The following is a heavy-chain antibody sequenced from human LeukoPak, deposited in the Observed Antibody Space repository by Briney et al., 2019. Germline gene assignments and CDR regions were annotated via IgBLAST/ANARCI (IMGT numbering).Heavy chain of an antibody. V-gene: IGHV1-2*02. J-gene: IGHJ4*02. D-gene: IGHD3-16*01. Sequence: GASVKVSCRASGYTFTDYYMHWVRQAPGQGLEWMGWISPNSGGANYAQKFQGRVTMTRDTSISTAYMELSRLRSDDTAVYYCARDLQTGGMTAFGGVITPGDYWGQGTLVTVSS. CDR1: GYTFTDYY. CDR2: ISPNSGGA. CDR3: ARDLQTGGMTAFGGVITPGDY.